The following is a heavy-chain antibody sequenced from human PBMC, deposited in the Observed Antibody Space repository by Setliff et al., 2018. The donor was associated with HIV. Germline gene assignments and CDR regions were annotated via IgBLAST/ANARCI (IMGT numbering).Heavy chain of an antibody. V-gene: IGHV4-38-2*01. CDR3: AKAWGSGYPSFESALMFDV. Sequence: PSETLSLTCAVSGYSISSGYFWAWIRQPPGKGLEWIGSIYHSGSTYYNPSLKSRVTLSVDTSKNQFSLRLSSVTAADTAVYYCAKAWGSGYPSFESALMFDVWGQGTLVTVSS. J-gene: IGHJ4*02. CDR2: IYHSGST. CDR1: GYSISSGYF. D-gene: IGHD3-16*01.